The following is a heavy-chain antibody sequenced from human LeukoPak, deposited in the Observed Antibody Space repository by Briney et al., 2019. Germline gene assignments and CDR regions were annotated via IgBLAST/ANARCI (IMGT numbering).Heavy chain of an antibody. Sequence: SETLSLTCTVSGGSISSSSYYWGWIRQPPGKGLEWIGSIYYSGSTYYNPSLKSRVTISVDTSKNQFSLKLSSVTAADTAVYYCARVQYSYGSGYCFDYWGQGALVTVSS. CDR3: ARVQYSYGSGYCFDY. CDR1: GGSISSSSYY. D-gene: IGHD5-18*01. V-gene: IGHV4-39*01. CDR2: IYYSGST. J-gene: IGHJ4*02.